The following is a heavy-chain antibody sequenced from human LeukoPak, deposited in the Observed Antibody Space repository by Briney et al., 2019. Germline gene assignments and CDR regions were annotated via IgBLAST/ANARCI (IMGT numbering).Heavy chain of an antibody. CDR3: AKDRVSVYYYDSSGYYYFDY. D-gene: IGHD3-22*01. CDR1: GFTFSSYA. CDR2: ISGSGGST. Sequence: GGSLRLSCPASGFTFSSYAMSWVRQAPGKGLEWVSAISGSGGSTYYADSVKGRFTISRDNSKNTLYLQMNSLRAEDTAVYYCAKDRVSVYYYDSSGYYYFDYWGQGTLVTVSS. V-gene: IGHV3-23*01. J-gene: IGHJ4*02.